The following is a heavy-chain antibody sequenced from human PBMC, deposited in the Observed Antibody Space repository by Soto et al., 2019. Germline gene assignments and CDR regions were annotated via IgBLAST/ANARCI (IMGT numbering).Heavy chain of an antibody. D-gene: IGHD4-17*01. Sequence: SETLSLTCAVYGGSFSGYYWSWIRQPPGKGLEWIGEINHSGSTNYNPSLKSRVTISVDTSKNQFSLKLSSVTAADTAVYYCGRGDDGDYVDYYYYGMDVWGQGTTATVSS. CDR1: GGSFSGYY. CDR3: GRGDDGDYVDYYYYGMDV. CDR2: INHSGST. J-gene: IGHJ6*02. V-gene: IGHV4-34*01.